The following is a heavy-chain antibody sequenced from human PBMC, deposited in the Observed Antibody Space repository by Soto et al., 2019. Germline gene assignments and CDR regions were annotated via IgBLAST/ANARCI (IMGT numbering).Heavy chain of an antibody. J-gene: IGHJ4*02. V-gene: IGHV3-74*01. CDR1: GFTFSSYW. CDR3: AREGSRRIFGVGKRY. Sequence: GGSLRLSCAASGFTFSSYWMHWVRQAPGKGLVWVSRINSDGSSTSYADSVKGRFTISRDNAKNTLYLQMNSLRAEDTAVYYCAREGSRRIFGVGKRYWGQGTLVTVSS. D-gene: IGHD3-3*01. CDR2: INSDGSST.